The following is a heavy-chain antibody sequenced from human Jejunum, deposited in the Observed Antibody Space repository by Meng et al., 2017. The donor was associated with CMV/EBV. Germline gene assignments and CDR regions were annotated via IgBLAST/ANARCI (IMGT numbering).Heavy chain of an antibody. CDR3: ARLPAMATIYYFFDY. D-gene: IGHD5-24*01. CDR2: INPNGGGT. V-gene: IGHV1-2*02. Sequence: YTFTGNYINWVRQAPGQGLEWMGWINPNGGGTNYAQKCQGRVTMTRDTSINTVYMNLSSLRSDDTAVYYCARLPAMATIYYFFDYWGQGTLVTVSS. J-gene: IGHJ4*02. CDR1: YTFTGNY.